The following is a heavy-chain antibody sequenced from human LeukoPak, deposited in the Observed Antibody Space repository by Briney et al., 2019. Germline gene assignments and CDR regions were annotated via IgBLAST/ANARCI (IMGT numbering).Heavy chain of an antibody. CDR2: INPNTGGT. CDR3: ARETQGSFDY. D-gene: IGHD2-15*01. Sequence: GASVKVSCKASGYTFTNYYMHWVRQAPGQGLEWMGWINPNTGGTNYAQKFQGRVTMTRDTSISTAYMELGRLSSDDTADYYCARETQGSFDYRGQGTLVTVSS. CDR1: GYTFTNYY. V-gene: IGHV1-2*02. J-gene: IGHJ4*02.